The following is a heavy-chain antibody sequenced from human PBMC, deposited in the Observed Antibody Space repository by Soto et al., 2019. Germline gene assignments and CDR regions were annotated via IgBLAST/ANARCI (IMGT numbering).Heavy chain of an antibody. J-gene: IGHJ4*02. CDR2: IYYSGST. CDR1: GGSISSSSYY. Sequence: PSETLSLTCTVSGGSISSSSYYWGWIRQPPGKGLEWIGSIYYSGSTYYNPSLKSRVTISVDTSKNQFSLKLSSVTAADTAVYYCARSRMTTLDFDYWGQGTLVTVSS. V-gene: IGHV4-39*01. CDR3: ARSRMTTLDFDY. D-gene: IGHD4-4*01.